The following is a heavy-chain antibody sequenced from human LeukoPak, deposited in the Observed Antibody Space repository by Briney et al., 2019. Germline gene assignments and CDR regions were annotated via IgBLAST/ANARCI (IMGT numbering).Heavy chain of an antibody. J-gene: IGHJ4*02. CDR1: GFTFSSYA. CDR2: ISYDGSNK. D-gene: IGHD6-13*01. CDR3: ASHGYSSSWYRFDY. Sequence: GGSLRLSCAASGFTFSSYAMHWVRQAPGKGLEWVAVISYDGSNKYYADSVKGRFTISRDNSKNTLYLQMNSLRAEDTAVYYCASHGYSSSWYRFDYWGQRTLVTVSS. V-gene: IGHV3-30-3*01.